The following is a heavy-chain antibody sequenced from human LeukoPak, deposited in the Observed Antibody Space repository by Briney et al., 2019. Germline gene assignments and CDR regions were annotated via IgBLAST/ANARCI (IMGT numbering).Heavy chain of an antibody. CDR1: GYSFTSYW. J-gene: IGHJ6*02. CDR3: ARAPIEARLGFRGSYSYYYGLDV. CDR2: IYPGDSDT. D-gene: IGHD6-6*01. Sequence: GESLQISCQGSGYSFTSYWIGWVRQMPGKGLEWMGIIYPGDSDTRYSPSFQGQVTISADKSISTAYLQWSSLKASDTAMYYCARAPIEARLGFRGSYSYYYGLDVWGPGTAVTVSS. V-gene: IGHV5-51*01.